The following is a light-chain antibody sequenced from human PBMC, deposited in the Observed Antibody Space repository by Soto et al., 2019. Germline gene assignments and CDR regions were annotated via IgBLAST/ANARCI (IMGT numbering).Light chain of an antibody. CDR3: AAWDGSLKGYV. CDR2: SDN. Sequence: QPVLTQPPSASGTPGQRVTISCSGSSSNIGSNPVNWYQHLPGTAPKLLVYSDNQRPSGVPDRFSGSKSGTSASLAVSGLQSEDEADYYCAAWDGSLKGYVFGTGTKLTVL. V-gene: IGLV1-44*01. J-gene: IGLJ1*01. CDR1: SSNIGSNP.